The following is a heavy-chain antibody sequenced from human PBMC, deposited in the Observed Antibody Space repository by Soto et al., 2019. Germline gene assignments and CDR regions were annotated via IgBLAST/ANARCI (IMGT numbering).Heavy chain of an antibody. CDR1: GLTFSSYG. Sequence: PGGSPRLSCAASGLTFSSYGMHWVRQAPGKGLEWVAVISYDGSNKYYADSVKGRFTISRDNSKNTLYLQMNSLRAEDTAVYYCATLGGSSCWALQYYFYFRGQGTLVTVSS. V-gene: IGHV3-30*03. CDR2: ISYDGSNK. CDR3: ATLGGSSCWALQYYFYF. D-gene: IGHD6-19*01. J-gene: IGHJ4*02.